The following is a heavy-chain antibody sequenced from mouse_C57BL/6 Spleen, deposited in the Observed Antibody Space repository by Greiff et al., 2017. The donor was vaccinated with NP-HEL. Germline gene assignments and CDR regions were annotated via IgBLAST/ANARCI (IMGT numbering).Heavy chain of an antibody. Sequence: VQLQQSGAELARPGASVKLSCKASGYTFTSYGISWVKQRTGQGLEWIGEIYPRSGNTYYNEKFKGKATLTADKSSSTAYLELRRLTSEDSAVFFYAECEGYVSAMDYWGQGTTVTVAS. D-gene: IGHD2-3*01. CDR2: IYPRSGNT. V-gene: IGHV1-81*01. CDR1: GYTFTSYG. J-gene: IGHJ4*01. CDR3: AECEGYVSAMDY.